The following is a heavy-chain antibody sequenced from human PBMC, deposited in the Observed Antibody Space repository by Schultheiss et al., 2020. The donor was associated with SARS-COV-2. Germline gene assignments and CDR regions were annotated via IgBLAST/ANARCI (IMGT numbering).Heavy chain of an antibody. J-gene: IGHJ1*01. D-gene: IGHD1-1*01. CDR3: ARSGRYFQH. CDR2: INHSGST. CDR1: GGSISTPNYY. Sequence: SQTLSLTCTVSGGSISTPNYYWGWVRQPPGKGLEWIGEINHSGSTNYNPSLKSRLSISVDTSKNQFSLKLSSVTAADTAVYYCARSGRYFQHWAQGTLVTVSS. V-gene: IGHV4-39*07.